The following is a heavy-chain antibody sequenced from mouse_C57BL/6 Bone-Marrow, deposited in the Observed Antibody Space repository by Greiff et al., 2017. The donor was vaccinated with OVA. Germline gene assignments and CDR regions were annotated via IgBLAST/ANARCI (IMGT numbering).Heavy chain of an antibody. Sequence: QVQLQQSGAELARPGASVKLSCTASGYTFTSYGISWVKQRTGQGLEWIGEVYPRSGNTYYNEKFKGKATLPAEKSSSPASMELRSLTSGDSAVYFCARGPHYYGSSSWFDDWGKGTLVTVSA. CDR2: VYPRSGNT. CDR3: ARGPHYYGSSSWFDD. D-gene: IGHD1-1*01. J-gene: IGHJ3*01. CDR1: GYTFTSYG. V-gene: IGHV1-81*01.